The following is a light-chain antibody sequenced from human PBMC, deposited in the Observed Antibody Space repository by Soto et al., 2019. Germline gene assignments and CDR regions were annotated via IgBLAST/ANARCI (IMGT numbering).Light chain of an antibody. V-gene: IGKV3-11*01. CDR3: QKRSKWPPIT. Sequence: LLTQSQAPLSLSPGASAPLSGRASQSVSSSLAWYQQKPGQAPRLLLYDASDRATGIPARFSGSGSGTDFTLTISSLEPEDLSVYYCQKRSKWPPITLGQGTRLEIK. J-gene: IGKJ5*01. CDR2: DAS. CDR1: QSVSSS.